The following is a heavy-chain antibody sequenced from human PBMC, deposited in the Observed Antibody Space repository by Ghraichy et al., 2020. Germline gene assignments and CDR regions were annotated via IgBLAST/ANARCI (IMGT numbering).Heavy chain of an antibody. D-gene: IGHD3-22*01. CDR2: INPNSGGT. V-gene: IGHV1-2*02. Sequence: ASVKVSCKASGYTFTGYYMHWVRQAPGQGLEWMGWINPNSGGTNYAQKFQGRVTMTRDTSISTAYMELSRLRSDDTAVYYCARDYRVVITFPYYYYGMDVWGQVTTVTVSS. J-gene: IGHJ6*02. CDR1: GYTFTGYY. CDR3: ARDYRVVITFPYYYYGMDV.